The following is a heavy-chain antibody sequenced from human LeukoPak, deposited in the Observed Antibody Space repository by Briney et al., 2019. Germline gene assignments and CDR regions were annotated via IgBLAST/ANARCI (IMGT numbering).Heavy chain of an antibody. V-gene: IGHV3-48*01. D-gene: IGHD1-26*01. J-gene: IGHJ4*02. Sequence: GGSLRLSCAASGFTFSSYGMSWVRQAPGKGLEWVSYISSSGTTISYAQSVKGRFTITRDNAQNSLTLHMNTLRADDAAVYYCAKDGGTHFDHWGQGTLVTVSS. CDR2: ISSSGTTI. CDR3: AKDGGTHFDH. CDR1: GFTFSSYG.